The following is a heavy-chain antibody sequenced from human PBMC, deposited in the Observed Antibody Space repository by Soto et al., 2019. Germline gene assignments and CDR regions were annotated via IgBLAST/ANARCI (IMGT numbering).Heavy chain of an antibody. CDR3: ARVPYYARGFDP. V-gene: IGHV4-31*03. D-gene: IGHD3-3*01. Sequence: QVELQESGPGLVKPSQTLSLTCTVSGGSIISGVHYWSWIRQHPGKALEWIGYIYHSGSTYYNPSLKSRLTISVDTSKNQFSLKLTSVTAADTAVYYCARVPYYARGFDPWGQGTLVTVSS. J-gene: IGHJ5*02. CDR2: IYHSGST. CDR1: GGSIISGVHY.